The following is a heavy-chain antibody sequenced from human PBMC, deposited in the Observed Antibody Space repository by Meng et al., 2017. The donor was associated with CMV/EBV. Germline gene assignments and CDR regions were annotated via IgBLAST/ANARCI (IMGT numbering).Heavy chain of an antibody. CDR2: IYYSGST. CDR1: GGSISSSSYY. V-gene: IGHV4-39*07. J-gene: IGHJ4*02. D-gene: IGHD3-22*01. CDR3: AREEGLRYYDSSGYFGRFDY. Sequence: SETLSLTCTVSGGSISSSSYYWGRIRQPPGKGLEWIGSIYYSGSTYYNPSLKSRVTISVDTSKNQFSLKLSSVTAADTAVYYCAREEGLRYYDSSGYFGRFDYWGQGTLVTVSS.